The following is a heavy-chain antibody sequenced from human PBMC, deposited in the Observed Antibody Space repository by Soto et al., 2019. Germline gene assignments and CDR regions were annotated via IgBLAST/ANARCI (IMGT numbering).Heavy chain of an antibody. CDR1: GGTFRNYP. V-gene: IGHV1-69*02. CDR3: ARGPLVVLNYFES. J-gene: IGHJ4*02. CDR2: IFPLTDIP. Sequence: QVQLVQSGTEVKKPGSSVKVSCKASGGTFRNYPINWVRQAPGQGLEWMGSIFPLTDIPDYAQNFQARLTISADKSTSTAYMELSSLPSDDPAMYFCARGPLVVLNYFESWGQGTLVTVSS.